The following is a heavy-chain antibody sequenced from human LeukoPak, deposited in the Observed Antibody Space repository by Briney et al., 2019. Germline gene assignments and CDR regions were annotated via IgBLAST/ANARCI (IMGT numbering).Heavy chain of an antibody. CDR1: GFTFSNYG. CDR3: ARLDEDFWSGYPSNFDY. CDR2: ISYDGSNK. Sequence: PGRSLRLSCAASGFTFSNYGIHWVRQAPGKGLEWVAVISYDGSNKYYTDSVKGRFTISRDNSKNTLYLQMNSLRAEDTAVYYCARLDEDFWSGYPSNFDYWGQGTLVTVSS. D-gene: IGHD3-3*01. V-gene: IGHV3-30*03. J-gene: IGHJ4*02.